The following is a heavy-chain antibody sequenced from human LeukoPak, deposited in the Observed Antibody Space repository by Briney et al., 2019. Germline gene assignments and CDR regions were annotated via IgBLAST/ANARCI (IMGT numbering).Heavy chain of an antibody. Sequence: GDSLKISCKGSGHTFSISWIGWVRQKPGEGLEWMGIIYVGDSDTRYNPSFQGQVTISADRSTSTAYLQWSSLKSSDTAIYYFARCGHYDAYRVWGQGTLVSVSS. J-gene: IGHJ3*01. CDR1: GHTFSISW. V-gene: IGHV5-51*01. CDR3: ARCGHYDAYRV. D-gene: IGHD2-21*02. CDR2: IYVGDSDT.